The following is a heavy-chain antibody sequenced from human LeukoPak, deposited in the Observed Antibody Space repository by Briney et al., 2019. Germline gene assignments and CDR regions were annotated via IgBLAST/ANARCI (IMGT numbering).Heavy chain of an antibody. CDR1: GFTFSSYW. CDR2: IYSGGST. J-gene: IGHJ4*02. V-gene: IGHV3-53*01. D-gene: IGHD6-19*01. Sequence: GGSLRLSCAASGFTFSSYWMSWVRQAPGKGLEWVSVIYSGGSTYYADSVKGRFTISRDNSKNTLYLQMNSLRAEDTAVYYCARSSIAVAGQDYWGQGTLVTVSS. CDR3: ARSSIAVAGQDY.